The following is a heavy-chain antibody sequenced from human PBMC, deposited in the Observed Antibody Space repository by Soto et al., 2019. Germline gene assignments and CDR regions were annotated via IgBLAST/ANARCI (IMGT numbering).Heavy chain of an antibody. CDR2: INHSGST. CDR3: ARDSSLMVRGVINY. V-gene: IGHV4-34*01. CDR1: GGSFSGYY. J-gene: IGHJ4*02. D-gene: IGHD3-10*01. Sequence: SETLSLTCAVYGGSFSGYYWSWIRQPPGKGLEWIGEINHSGSTNYNPSLKSRVTISVDTSKNQFSLKLSSVTAEDTAVYYCARDSSLMVRGVINYWGQGTLVTVSS.